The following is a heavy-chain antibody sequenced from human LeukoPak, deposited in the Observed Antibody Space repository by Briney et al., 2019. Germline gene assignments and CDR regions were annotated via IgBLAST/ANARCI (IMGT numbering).Heavy chain of an antibody. V-gene: IGHV5-51*01. J-gene: IGHJ4*02. Sequence: GESLKISCLASGYNFASSWIGWVRQMPGKGLEWMGIIFPGDSETRYSPSFLGQVTISADRSISTAYLQWASLKASDTAMYYCARRTAAGTLWGQGTLVTVSS. CDR1: GYNFASSW. CDR3: ARRTAAGTL. CDR2: IFPGDSET. D-gene: IGHD6-13*01.